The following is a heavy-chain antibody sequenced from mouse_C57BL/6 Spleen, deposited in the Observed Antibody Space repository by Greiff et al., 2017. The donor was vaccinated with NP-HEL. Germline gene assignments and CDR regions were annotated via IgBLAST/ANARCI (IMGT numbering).Heavy chain of an antibody. Sequence: VMLVESGAELARPGASVKMSCKASGYTFTSYTMHWVKQRPGQGLEWIGYINPSSGYTKYNQKFKDKATLTADKSSSTAYMQLSSLTSEDSAVDYCARAPPITTVVSQAMDYWGQGTSVTVSS. CDR1: GYTFTSYT. D-gene: IGHD1-1*01. V-gene: IGHV1-4*01. CDR2: INPSSGYT. J-gene: IGHJ4*01. CDR3: ARAPPITTVVSQAMDY.